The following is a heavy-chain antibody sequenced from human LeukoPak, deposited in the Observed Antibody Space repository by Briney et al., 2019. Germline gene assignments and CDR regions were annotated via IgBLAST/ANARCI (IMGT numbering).Heavy chain of an antibody. CDR3: AKDDLDYGETIYYFDY. CDR1: GFTFSSYG. Sequence: PGGSLRLSCAASGFTFSSYGMHWVRQAPGKGLEWVAFIRFDGTNEYYADSVKGRFTISRDNSKNTLYLQMNSLRAEDTAVYYCAKDDLDYGETIYYFDYWGQGTLVTVSS. J-gene: IGHJ4*02. CDR2: IRFDGTNE. V-gene: IGHV3-30*02. D-gene: IGHD4-17*01.